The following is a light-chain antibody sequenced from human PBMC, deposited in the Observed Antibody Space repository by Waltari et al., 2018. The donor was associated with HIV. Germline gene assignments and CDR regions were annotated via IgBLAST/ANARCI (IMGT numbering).Light chain of an antibody. CDR3: SSYTSSSTLGV. CDR2: EVT. J-gene: IGLJ2*01. Sequence: QSALTQPASVSGSPGQSITISCTGTSSDFGAYNYVSWYQQHPGKAPKLMIYEVTNRPAGISDRLSGSKSGNTASLTISGLQAEDEADYYCSSYTSSSTLGVFGGGTKLTV. V-gene: IGLV2-14*01. CDR1: SSDFGAYNY.